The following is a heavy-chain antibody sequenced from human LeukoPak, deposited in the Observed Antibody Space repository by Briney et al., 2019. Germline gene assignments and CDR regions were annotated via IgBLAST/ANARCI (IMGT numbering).Heavy chain of an antibody. CDR1: GFTFSSSS. J-gene: IGHJ4*02. Sequence: GGSLRLSCAASGFTFSSSSMNWVRQAPGKGLEGVSSISSSSSYIYYADSVKGRFTISRDNAKNSLCLQMNSLRAEDTAVYYCARGGYCSSTSCLGMDYWGQGTLVTVSS. CDR2: ISSSSSYI. D-gene: IGHD2-2*01. CDR3: ARGGYCSSTSCLGMDY. V-gene: IGHV3-21*01.